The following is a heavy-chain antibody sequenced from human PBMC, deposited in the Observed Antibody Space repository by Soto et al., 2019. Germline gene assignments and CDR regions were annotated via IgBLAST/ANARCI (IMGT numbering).Heavy chain of an antibody. Sequence: SETLSLTCTVSGGSINSGGYYWSWIRQHPGRGLEWIGYIYYNGNTYYNPSLKSRVTVSVDTSKNQFSLNVRSVTAADTAVYYCARCSLVVIPVPGFDPWGQGTLVTVSS. J-gene: IGHJ5*02. CDR1: GGSINSGGYY. CDR2: IYYNGNT. D-gene: IGHD2-15*01. CDR3: ARCSLVVIPVPGFDP. V-gene: IGHV4-31*03.